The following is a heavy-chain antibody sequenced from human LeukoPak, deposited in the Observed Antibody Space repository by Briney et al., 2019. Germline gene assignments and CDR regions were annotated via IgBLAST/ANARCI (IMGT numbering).Heavy chain of an antibody. Sequence: KPSVTLSLTCTVSGGSVSSDSYYWSWIRQPPGKGLEGIGYIYYSGGTNYNPSLKSRVTMSVDTSRDQFSLKLSSVTAADTAVYYCAREGLLRDGAFDIWGQGTMVTVSS. D-gene: IGHD5-12*01. V-gene: IGHV4-61*01. CDR3: AREGLLRDGAFDI. CDR2: IYYSGGT. J-gene: IGHJ3*02. CDR1: GGSVSSDSYY.